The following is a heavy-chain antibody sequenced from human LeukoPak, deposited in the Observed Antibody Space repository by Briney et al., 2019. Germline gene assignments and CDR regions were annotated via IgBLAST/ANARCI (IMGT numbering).Heavy chain of an antibody. V-gene: IGHV4-61*01. J-gene: IGHJ4*02. CDR2: IYHTGST. D-gene: IGHD2-21*02. CDR3: ARRSPLVVVTAAHYYDY. Sequence: SETLSLTCTVSGASVRSGSYYWTWIRQPPGEGLEWIGDIYHTGSTNYNPSLKSRVTFSLDKSKNHFALTLTAVTASDTAIYYCARRSPLVVVTAAHYYDYWGQGTLVTVSS. CDR1: GASVRSGSYY.